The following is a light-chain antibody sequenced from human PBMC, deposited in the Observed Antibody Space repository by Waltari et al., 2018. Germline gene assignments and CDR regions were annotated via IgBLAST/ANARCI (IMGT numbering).Light chain of an antibody. V-gene: IGLV1-47*01. Sequence: QSVLPQPPSASGTPGHRVTISCSGSRSNHGSNYVYWYQQLPGTAPKLLIYRNDQRPSGVPDRFSGSKSGTSASLAISGLRSEDEANYYCAAWDDSLREVFGGGTRLTVL. CDR1: RSNHGSNY. J-gene: IGLJ3*02. CDR3: AAWDDSLREV. CDR2: RND.